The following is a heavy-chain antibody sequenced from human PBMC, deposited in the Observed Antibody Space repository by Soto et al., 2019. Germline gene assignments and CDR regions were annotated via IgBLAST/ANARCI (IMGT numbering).Heavy chain of an antibody. V-gene: IGHV3-15*07. CDR1: GFTFSNAW. J-gene: IGHJ4*01. Sequence: EVQLVESGGGLVKPGGSLRLSCAASGFTFSNAWINWVRQAPGKGLEWVGRIKGTTDGGTTDFAAPGTGRFAISRDDSKYMVSLQMESMKPEDTGIYYCTTASDSTVIVVRFDYWGHGTLVTVSS. CDR2: IKGTTDGGTT. D-gene: IGHD3-22*01. CDR3: TTASDSTVIVVRFDY.